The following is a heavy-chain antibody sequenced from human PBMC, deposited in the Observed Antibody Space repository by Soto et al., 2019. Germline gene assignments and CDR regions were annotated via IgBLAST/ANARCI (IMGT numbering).Heavy chain of an antibody. J-gene: IGHJ6*02. V-gene: IGHV4-61*08. CDR2: IHYSGST. CDR1: GDSISSGDYY. Sequence: SETLSLTCTVSGDSISSGDYYWSWIRQPPGRGLEWIGHIHYSGSTNYNPSLKSRVTISVDTSKNQVSLKLSSVTAADTAMYFCARQVSSAWPPYYYDMDVWGQGTTVTVSS. D-gene: IGHD6-25*01. CDR3: ARQVSSAWPPYYYDMDV.